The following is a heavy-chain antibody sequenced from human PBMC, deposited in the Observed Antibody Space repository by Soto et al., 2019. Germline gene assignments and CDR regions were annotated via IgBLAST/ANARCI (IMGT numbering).Heavy chain of an antibody. CDR3: ARGWIADYDILTGYTGYGMDV. V-gene: IGHV1-46*03. D-gene: IGHD3-9*01. Sequence: ASVKVSCKASGYTFTSCYMHWMRQAPGQGLEWMGIINPSGGSTSYAQKFQGRVTMTRDTSTSTVYMELSSLRSEDTAVYYCARGWIADYDILTGYTGYGMDVWGQGTTVTVSS. CDR1: GYTFTSCY. CDR2: INPSGGST. J-gene: IGHJ6*02.